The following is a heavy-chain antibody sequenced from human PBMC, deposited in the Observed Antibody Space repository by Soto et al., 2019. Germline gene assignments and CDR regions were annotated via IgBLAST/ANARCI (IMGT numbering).Heavy chain of an antibody. CDR3: ARVGNYYYYMDV. Sequence: ASVKVSCKASGYTFTTYDINWVRQATGQGLEWMGWMNPNSGNTGYAQKFQGRVTMTRNTSISTAYMELSSLRSEDTAVYYCARVGNYYYYMDVWGKGTTVTVSS. CDR2: MNPNSGNT. J-gene: IGHJ6*03. V-gene: IGHV1-8*01. CDR1: GYTFTTYD.